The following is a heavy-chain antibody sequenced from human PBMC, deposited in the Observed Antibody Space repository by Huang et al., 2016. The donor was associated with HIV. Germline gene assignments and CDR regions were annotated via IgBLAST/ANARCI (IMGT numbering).Heavy chain of an antibody. J-gene: IGHJ4*02. V-gene: IGHV3-30*18. D-gene: IGHD2-15*01. Sequence: QVHLVESGGGVVQPGRSLRLSCAAFGFSFSNFAMHWVRQGPGKGLVWVAVISYDGRNDFYSDSVKGRFTISRDKFKDTLTLQMNSLRIDDTAMYFCAKESRWFSDLDHWGQGTLVTVSS. CDR1: GFSFSNFA. CDR2: ISYDGRND. CDR3: AKESRWFSDLDH.